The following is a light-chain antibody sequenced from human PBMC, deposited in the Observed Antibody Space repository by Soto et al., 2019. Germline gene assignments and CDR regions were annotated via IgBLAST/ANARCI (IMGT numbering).Light chain of an antibody. V-gene: IGLV2-14*01. J-gene: IGLJ1*01. CDR1: SSDVGGYNY. CDR2: DVS. Sequence: QSALTQPASVSGSPGQSITISCTGTSSDVGGYNYVSWYQQHPGKAPKLMIYDVSNRPSGVSNRFSGSKSGNTASLTLSGLQAEDEADYYCSSYTRSSTLAVFGSGTKVTVL. CDR3: SSYTRSSTLAV.